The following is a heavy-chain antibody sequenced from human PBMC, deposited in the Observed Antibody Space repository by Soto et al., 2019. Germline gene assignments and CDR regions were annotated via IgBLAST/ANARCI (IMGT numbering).Heavy chain of an antibody. V-gene: IGHV4-34*01. CDR3: ARGRSDYIWGSYRYTHFDY. Sequence: PSETLSLTCAVYGGSFSGYYWSWIRQPPGKELEWIGEINHSGSTNYNPSLKSRVAISVDTSKNQFSLKLSSVTAADTAVYYCARGRSDYIWGSYRYTHFDYWGQGTLVTVSS. CDR1: GGSFSGYY. D-gene: IGHD3-16*02. J-gene: IGHJ4*02. CDR2: INHSGST.